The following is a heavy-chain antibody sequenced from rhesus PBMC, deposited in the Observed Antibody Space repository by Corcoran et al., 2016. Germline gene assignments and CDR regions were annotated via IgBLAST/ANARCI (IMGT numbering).Heavy chain of an antibody. V-gene: IGHV4S11*01. CDR1: GSSINSNY. Sequence: QVQLQESGPGLVKPLETLSLSCAVSGSSINSNYWCWIRSPPGKGLEWIGFIYGSGSSTNYNPSLNSRVTLSVDASKNQFSLKLTSVTAADTAVYYCARGGGGATATGWDAWGQGVLVTVSS. D-gene: IGHD1-44*02. CDR2: IYGSGSST. CDR3: ARGGGGATATGWDA. J-gene: IGHJ4*01.